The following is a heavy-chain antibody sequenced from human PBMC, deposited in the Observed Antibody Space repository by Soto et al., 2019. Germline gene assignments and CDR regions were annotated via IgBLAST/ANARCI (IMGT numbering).Heavy chain of an antibody. CDR3: ARHDGICSGGSCYSEWFDP. V-gene: IGHV4-30-4*01. Sequence: SETLSLTCPVSDGSIGGGDGYWCWIHKPPGKGLEWIGYIYYSGSTYYNPSLKSRVTISVDTSKNQFSLKLSSVTAADTAVYYCARHDGICSGGSCYSEWFDPWGQGTLVTVSS. CDR2: IYYSGST. CDR1: DGSIGGGDGY. J-gene: IGHJ5*02. D-gene: IGHD2-15*01.